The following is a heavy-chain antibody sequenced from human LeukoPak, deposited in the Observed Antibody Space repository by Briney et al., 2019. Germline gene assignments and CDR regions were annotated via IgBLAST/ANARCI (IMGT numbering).Heavy chain of an antibody. CDR3: VRGTPTPGMDY. CDR2: IDTTTGNP. CDR1: GYPFSAHF. V-gene: IGHV7-4-1*02. D-gene: IGHD3-10*01. J-gene: IGHJ4*02. Sequence: ASVKVSRKASGYPFSAHFLNWVRHAPGQGLEWMGNIDTTTGNPRYAQDFTGRFVFSLDTSVSTAYLQITSLKADDTAAYYCVRGTPTPGMDYWGQGTQVTVSS.